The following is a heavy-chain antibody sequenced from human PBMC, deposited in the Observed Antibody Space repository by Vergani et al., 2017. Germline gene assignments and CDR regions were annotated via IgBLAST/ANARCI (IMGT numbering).Heavy chain of an antibody. CDR3: TKGSREYTGYFFDY. J-gene: IGHJ4*02. CDR2: LSASDRRT. CDR1: GFTFIMHA. Sequence: EVQLLESGGDLVQPGGSLRLSCAASGFTFIMHAMSWVRQAPGKGLEWVSTLSASDRRTHYADSVKGRFTISRDNSKNTLHLQMNSLRADDTAVYYCTKGSREYTGYFFDYWGQRALATVSS. V-gene: IGHV3-23*01. D-gene: IGHD5-12*01.